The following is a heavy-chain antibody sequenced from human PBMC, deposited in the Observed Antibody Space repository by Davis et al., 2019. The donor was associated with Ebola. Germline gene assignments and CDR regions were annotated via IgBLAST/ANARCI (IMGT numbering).Heavy chain of an antibody. J-gene: IGHJ6*02. CDR1: GGSISSGGYY. V-gene: IGHV4-61*08. D-gene: IGHD6-6*01. Sequence: SETLSLTCTVSGGSISSGGYYWSWIRQPPGKGLEWIGYIYYSGSTNYNPSLKSRVTISLDTSKNQFSLKLSSVTAADTAVYYCARGRARPFYYYGMDVWGQGTTVTVSS. CDR2: IYYSGST. CDR3: ARGRARPFYYYGMDV.